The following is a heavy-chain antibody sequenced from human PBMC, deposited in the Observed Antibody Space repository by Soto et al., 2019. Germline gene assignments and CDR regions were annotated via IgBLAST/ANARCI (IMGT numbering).Heavy chain of an antibody. D-gene: IGHD7-27*01. CDR2: IYYNGNT. CDR1: GGSIRNHY. CDR3: TRANWYSEY. V-gene: IGHV4-59*11. J-gene: IGHJ4*02. Sequence: QVQLQESGPGLVKPSETLSLTCTVSGGSIRNHYWSWIRQPPGKGLEWIGYIYYNGNTNYNPPLKSRVAMSVDTSKNQISRKLSSVTAADTAVYYCTRANWYSEYWGQGTLVTVSS.